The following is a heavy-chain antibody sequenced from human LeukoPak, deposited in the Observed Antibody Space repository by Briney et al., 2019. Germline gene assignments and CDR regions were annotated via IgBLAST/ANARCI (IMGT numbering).Heavy chain of an antibody. CDR1: GRTFSSDI. CDR2: IIPIFSTT. CDR3: ARRYCTNGVCYHDRGAFDI. J-gene: IGHJ3*02. D-gene: IGHD2-8*01. V-gene: IGHV1-69*06. Sequence: GASVKVSCKPSGRTFSSDIISWVRQAPGQGLEWMGEIIPIFSTTNYAQKFQGRVTITADKSTSTAYMELSSLRSEDTAMYYCARRYCTNGVCYHDRGAFDIWGQGTMVTVSS.